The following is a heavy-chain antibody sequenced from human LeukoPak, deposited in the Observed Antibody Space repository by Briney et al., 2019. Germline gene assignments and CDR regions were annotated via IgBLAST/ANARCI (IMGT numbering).Heavy chain of an antibody. J-gene: IGHJ4*02. CDR2: TYYRSKWYN. Sequence: SPTLSLTCAISGDSVSINSVAWNWIRQSPSRGLEWLGRTYYRSKWYNDYALSVKSRITINPDTSKNQFSLQLNSVTPEDTAVYYCARGNSVITGTEFDYWGQGTLVTVSS. V-gene: IGHV6-1*01. CDR1: GDSVSINSVA. D-gene: IGHD1-20*01. CDR3: ARGNSVITGTEFDY.